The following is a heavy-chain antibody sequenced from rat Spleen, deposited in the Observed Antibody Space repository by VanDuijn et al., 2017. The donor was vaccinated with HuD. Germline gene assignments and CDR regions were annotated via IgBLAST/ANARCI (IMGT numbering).Heavy chain of an antibody. J-gene: IGHJ2*01. Sequence: EVQVLESGGGLVQPGNSLKLSCATSGFTFSTAWMYWYRQFPEKRLEWVARIKAKSNNYATEYTESVKGRFTISRADSKSSIYLQMNNLKEEYTASYCCGWNWERGYWGQGVMVTVSS. CDR3: GWNWERGY. CDR1: GFTFSTAW. V-gene: IGHV6-6*01. D-gene: IGHD5-1*01. CDR2: IKAKSNNYAT.